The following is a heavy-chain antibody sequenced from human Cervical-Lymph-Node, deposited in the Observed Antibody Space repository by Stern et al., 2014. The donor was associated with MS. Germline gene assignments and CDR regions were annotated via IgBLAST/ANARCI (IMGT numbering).Heavy chain of an antibody. CDR3: ARDSSGRDDF. J-gene: IGHJ4*02. V-gene: IGHV3-74*01. CDR1: GFTFSSYW. D-gene: IGHD6-25*01. Sequence: EVQLVESGGGLVQPGGSLRLSCAASGFTFSSYWLHWLRQAPGKGLDWVSRIDTDGGTTNYADSVKGRFTISRDNAENTLYLQMNSLRAEDTAVYYCARDSSGRDDFWGQGTLVTVSS. CDR2: IDTDGGTT.